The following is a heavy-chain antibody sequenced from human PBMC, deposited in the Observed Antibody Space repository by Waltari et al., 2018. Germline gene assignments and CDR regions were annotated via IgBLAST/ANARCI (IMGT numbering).Heavy chain of an antibody. CDR1: GYTFTSYD. CDR2: MDPNWGNT. Sequence: QVQLVQSGAEVKKPGASVKVSCKASGYTFTSYDLPGVRQATGQGLEWMGWMDPNWGNTGYAKKVQGRVTRTRNTSISTAYMELSSLRSEDTAVYYCAGWNGLRRFDPWGQGTLVTGSS. CDR3: AGWNGLRRFDP. D-gene: IGHD1-1*01. V-gene: IGHV1-8*02. J-gene: IGHJ5*02.